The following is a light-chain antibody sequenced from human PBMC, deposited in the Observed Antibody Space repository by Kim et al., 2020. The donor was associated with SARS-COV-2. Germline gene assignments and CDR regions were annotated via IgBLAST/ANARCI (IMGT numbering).Light chain of an antibody. CDR2: YDS. J-gene: IGLJ3*02. Sequence: APGKTARVTCGGNNVRSRSMNWYRQKPGQAPVLVIYYDSDRTSGIAERFSGSNSGNTDTLTISRVEAGDEADYYCQVWDRSSDHPVFGGGTQLTVL. CDR1: NVRSRS. CDR3: QVWDRSSDHPV. V-gene: IGLV3-21*04.